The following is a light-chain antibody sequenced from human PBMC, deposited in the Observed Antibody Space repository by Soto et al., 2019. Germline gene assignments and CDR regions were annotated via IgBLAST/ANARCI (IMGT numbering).Light chain of an antibody. CDR2: AAS. J-gene: IGKJ4*01. V-gene: IGKV1-27*01. CDR3: QKCRTAPFT. Sequence: IQMTQSPSSLCGSVGDRVTMTCRASQGIDNFLAWYQQKPGKVPKLLIYAASTLQSGVPSRFSGSGSGTDFTLTISSLQPEDVATYYCQKCRTAPFTFGGGTKVDIK. CDR1: QGIDNF.